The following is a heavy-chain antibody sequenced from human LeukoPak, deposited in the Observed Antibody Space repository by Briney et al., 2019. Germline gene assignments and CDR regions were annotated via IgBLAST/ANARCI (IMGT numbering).Heavy chain of an antibody. CDR1: GGSISSGGYY. Sequence: SETLSLTCTVSGGSISSGGYYWSWIRQHPGKGLEWIGYIYYSGSTYYNPSLKSRVTISVDTSKNQFSLELSSVTAAGTAVYYCARADYYYYYGMDVWGQGTTVTVSS. CDR2: IYYSGST. V-gene: IGHV4-31*03. J-gene: IGHJ6*02. CDR3: ARADYYYYYGMDV.